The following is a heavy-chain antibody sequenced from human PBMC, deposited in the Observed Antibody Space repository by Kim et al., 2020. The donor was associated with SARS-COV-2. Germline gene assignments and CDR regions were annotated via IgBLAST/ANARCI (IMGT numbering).Heavy chain of an antibody. CDR2: ISYDGSNK. CDR3: AKDLGDAGDDFWSGYYGTPDY. CDR1: GFTFSSYG. D-gene: IGHD3-3*01. J-gene: IGHJ4*02. Sequence: GGSLRLSCAASGFTFSSYGMHWVRQAPGKGLEWVAVISYDGSNKYYADSVKGRFTISRDNSKNTLYLQMNSLRAEDTAVYYCAKDLGDAGDDFWSGYYGTPDYWGQGTLVTVSS. V-gene: IGHV3-30*18.